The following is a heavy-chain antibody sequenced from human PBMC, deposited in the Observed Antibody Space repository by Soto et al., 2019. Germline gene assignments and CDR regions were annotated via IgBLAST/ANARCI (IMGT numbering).Heavy chain of an antibody. D-gene: IGHD1-26*01. Sequence: QVQLQASGPGLVKPSDTLSLTCTVSGDSIGTYNWGWIRRPPGKRLEWIGYIYSNGGTSYNPPLKSRVTRSADTSTKQFSLRLSSVTAAGTGAYYCVRQGIGALHGLVDVWGQGTTVTVSS. V-gene: IGHV4-59*08. CDR2: IYSNGGT. CDR1: GDSIGTYN. CDR3: VRQGIGALHGLVDV. J-gene: IGHJ6*02.